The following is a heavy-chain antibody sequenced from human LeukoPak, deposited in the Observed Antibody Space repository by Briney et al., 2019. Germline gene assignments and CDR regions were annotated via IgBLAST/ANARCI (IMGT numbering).Heavy chain of an antibody. J-gene: IGHJ4*02. CDR1: GFTFSSYA. CDR2: ISGSGGST. CDR3: AKGLGYSSGWYNIDY. Sequence: GGSLRLSCAAYGFTFSSYAMNWVRQAPGKGLEWVSAISGSGGSTYYADSVKGRFTISRDNSKNTLYLQMNSLRAEDTAVYYCAKGLGYSSGWYNIDYWGQGTLVTVSS. V-gene: IGHV3-23*01. D-gene: IGHD6-19*01.